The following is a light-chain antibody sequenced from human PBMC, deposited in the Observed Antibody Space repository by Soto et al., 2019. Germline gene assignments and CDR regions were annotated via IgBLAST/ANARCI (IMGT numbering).Light chain of an antibody. Sequence: QSVLTQPPSASGSSRQSVTISCTGTSSDVGGYNYVSWYQQNPGKAPKLMIYEVSKRPSGVPDRFSGSKSGNTASLTVSGLQAEDEADYYCSSYAGSNNLVFGGGTKLTVL. CDR2: EVS. V-gene: IGLV2-8*01. CDR1: SSDVGGYNY. J-gene: IGLJ2*01. CDR3: SSYAGSNNLV.